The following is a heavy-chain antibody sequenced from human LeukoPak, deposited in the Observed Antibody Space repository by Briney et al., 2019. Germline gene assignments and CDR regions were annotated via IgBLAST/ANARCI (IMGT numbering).Heavy chain of an antibody. Sequence: GGSLRLSCAASGFTFTNYGMHWVRQAPVKGLDWVAFIRYDGNNKYYADSVKGRFTISRDNSKNTLYLQMSSLRAEDTAVYYCAKDPQGMRFGELFSFYWGQGTLVTVSS. V-gene: IGHV3-30*02. D-gene: IGHD3-10*01. CDR3: AKDPQGMRFGELFSFY. CDR1: GFTFTNYG. CDR2: IRYDGNNK. J-gene: IGHJ4*02.